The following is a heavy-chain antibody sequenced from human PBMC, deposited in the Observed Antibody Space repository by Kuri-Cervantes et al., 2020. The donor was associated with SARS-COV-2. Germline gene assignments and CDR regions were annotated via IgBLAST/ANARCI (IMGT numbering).Heavy chain of an antibody. CDR2: ISYDGSNK. CDR1: GFTFDDYA. V-gene: IGHV3-30-3*01. Sequence: GGSLRLSCAASGFTFDDYAMHWVRQAPGKGLEWVVVISYDGSNKYYADSVKGRFTISRDNSKNTLYLQMNSLRAEDTAVYYCARDNYYGSGSYYSRGAFDIWGQGTMVTVSS. D-gene: IGHD3-10*01. J-gene: IGHJ3*02. CDR3: ARDNYYGSGSYYSRGAFDI.